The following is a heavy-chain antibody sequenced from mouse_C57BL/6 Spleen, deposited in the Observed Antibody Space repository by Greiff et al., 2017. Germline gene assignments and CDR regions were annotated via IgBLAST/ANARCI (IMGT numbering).Heavy chain of an antibody. V-gene: IGHV1-59*01. J-gene: IGHJ2*01. D-gene: IGHD2-4*01. CDR3: ARYDYDSYFDY. CDR2: IDPSDSYT. CDR1: GYTFTSYW. Sequence: VQLQQPGAELVRPGTSVKLSCKASGYTFTSYWMHWVKQRPGQGLEWIGAIDPSDSYTNYNGKFKGKATLTADKSSSTAYMQLSSLTSEDSAVYFCARYDYDSYFDYWGQGTTLTVSS.